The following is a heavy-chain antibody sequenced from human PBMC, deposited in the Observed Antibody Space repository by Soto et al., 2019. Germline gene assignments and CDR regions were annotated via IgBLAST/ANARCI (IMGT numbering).Heavy chain of an antibody. J-gene: IGHJ4*02. CDR2: IYHSGST. CDR1: GVSISSGGYC. Sequence: SETLSLTCAVSGVSISSGGYCWSWIRQPPGKGLEWIGYIYHSGSTYYNPSLKSRVTISVDRSKNQFSLKLSSVTAADTAVYYCASGLVTTLHYWGQGTLVTVSS. D-gene: IGHD4-17*01. V-gene: IGHV4-30-2*01. CDR3: ASGLVTTLHY.